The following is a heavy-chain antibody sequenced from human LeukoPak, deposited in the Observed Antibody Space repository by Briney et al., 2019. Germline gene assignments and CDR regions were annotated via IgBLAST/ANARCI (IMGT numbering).Heavy chain of an antibody. V-gene: IGHV4-39*07. Sequence: SETLSLTCTVSGGSISSSSYYWGWIRQPPGKGLEWIGSIYYSGSTYYNPSLKSRVTISVDTSKNQFSLKLSSVTAADTAVYYCAGGYSSSSGGPDYWGQGTLVTVSS. D-gene: IGHD6-6*01. CDR2: IYYSGST. CDR3: AGGYSSSSGGPDY. J-gene: IGHJ4*02. CDR1: GGSISSSSYY.